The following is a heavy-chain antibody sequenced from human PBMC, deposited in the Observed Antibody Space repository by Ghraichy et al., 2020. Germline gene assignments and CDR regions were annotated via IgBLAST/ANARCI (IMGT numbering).Heavy chain of an antibody. J-gene: IGHJ4*02. D-gene: IGHD3-22*01. CDR1: GFTFTNAW. CDR3: TAEDSSGYFFEY. V-gene: IGHV3-15*01. Sequence: GESLNISCAASGFTFTNAWMSWVRQAPGKGLEWVGRIKSKSDGGTIDYAAPVKGRFTISRDDSKNTLYLQMNSLKTEDTAVYYCTAEDSSGYFFEYWGQGTLVTVSS. CDR2: IKSKSDGGTI.